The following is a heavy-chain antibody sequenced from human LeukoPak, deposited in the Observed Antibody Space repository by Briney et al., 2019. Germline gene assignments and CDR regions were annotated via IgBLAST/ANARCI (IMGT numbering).Heavy chain of an antibody. CDR2: ISSRSSYI. D-gene: IGHD4-17*01. CDR3: ATGNYGAFDY. CDR1: GFTFSSYS. Sequence: AGGSLRLSCAASGFTFSSYSMNWVRQAPGKGLEWVSSISSRSSYIYYADSVKGRFTISRDNAKNSLYLQMNSLRAEDTAVYYCATGNYGAFDYWGQGTLVTVSS. V-gene: IGHV3-21*01. J-gene: IGHJ4*02.